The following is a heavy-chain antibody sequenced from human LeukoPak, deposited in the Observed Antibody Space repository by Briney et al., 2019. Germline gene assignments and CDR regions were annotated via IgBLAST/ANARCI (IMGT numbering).Heavy chain of an antibody. Sequence: PGGSLRLSCAAFGFTFSSYGMHWVRQAPGKGLEWVAFIRYDGSNRYYADSVKGRFTISRDNAKNTVYLQMNSLRGEDTAVYYCANGPNYNILTGFYRDKYFDFWGQGTLVSVSS. CDR1: GFTFSSYG. V-gene: IGHV3-30*02. CDR2: IRYDGSNR. D-gene: IGHD3-9*01. CDR3: ANGPNYNILTGFYRDKYFDF. J-gene: IGHJ4*02.